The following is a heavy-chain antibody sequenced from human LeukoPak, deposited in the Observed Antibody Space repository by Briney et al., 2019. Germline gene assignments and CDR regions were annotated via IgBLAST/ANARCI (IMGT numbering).Heavy chain of an antibody. J-gene: IGHJ4*02. CDR3: ARTIFGVVMRYYFDY. D-gene: IGHD3-3*01. Sequence: ASVKVSCKASGYTFTGYYMHWVRRAPGQGLEWMGWINPNSGGTNYAQKFQGRVTMTRDTSISTAYMELSRLRSDDTAVYYCARTIFGVVMRYYFDYWGQGTLVTVSS. CDR1: GYTFTGYY. V-gene: IGHV1-2*02. CDR2: INPNSGGT.